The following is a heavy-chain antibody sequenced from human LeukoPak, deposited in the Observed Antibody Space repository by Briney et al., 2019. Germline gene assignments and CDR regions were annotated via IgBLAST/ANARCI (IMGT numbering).Heavy chain of an antibody. CDR2: IYHSGST. V-gene: IGHV4-38-2*02. J-gene: IGHJ4*02. Sequence: SETLSLTCTVSGYSISSGYYWGWIRQPPGKGLEWIGSIYHSGSTYYNPSLKSRVTISVDTSKNQFSLKLSSVTAADTAVYYCARDFECHDWDQGTLVTVSS. CDR3: ARDFECHD. CDR1: GYSISSGYY. D-gene: IGHD3-3*01.